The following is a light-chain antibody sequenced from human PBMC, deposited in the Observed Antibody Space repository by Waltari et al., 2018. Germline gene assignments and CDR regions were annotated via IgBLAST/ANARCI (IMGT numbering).Light chain of an antibody. CDR3: QSYDSTLGGWGV. V-gene: IGLV1-40*01. CDR1: SLNIGTSYD. Sequence: QTVLTQPPSVSGAPGQRVTISCTGSSLNIGTSYDVHWYQQLPGAAPKLLIYNNNNRPSGVPDRFLGSTSGTSASLTITGLQPEDEADYYCQSYDSTLGGWGVFGGGTKLTVL. J-gene: IGLJ2*01. CDR2: NNN.